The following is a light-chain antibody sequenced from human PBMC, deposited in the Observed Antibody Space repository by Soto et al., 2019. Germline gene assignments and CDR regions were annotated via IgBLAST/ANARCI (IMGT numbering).Light chain of an antibody. CDR3: QHYNSWPLT. V-gene: IGKV3-15*01. CDR1: QSVNSN. Sequence: ETVLTQSPATLSVSPGERATLSCRASQSVNSNLAWYQQKPGQSPRLLMYGTNTRATGVPARFSGSGSGTEFTLTISSLQSEDFAVYYCQHYNSWPLTFGQGTKLEIK. CDR2: GTN. J-gene: IGKJ2*01.